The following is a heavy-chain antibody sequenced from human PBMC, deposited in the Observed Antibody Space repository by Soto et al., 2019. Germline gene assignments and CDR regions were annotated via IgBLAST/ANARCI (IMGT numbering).Heavy chain of an antibody. CDR2: VYYSGST. V-gene: IGHV4-39*01. J-gene: IGHJ5*02. Sequence: SETLSLTCTVSGCSISSSSYYWGWIRQPPGKGLEWIGSVYYSGSTYYNPSLKSRVTISVDTSKNQFSLKLSSVTAADTAVYYCAKQWLVRNWFDPWGQG. D-gene: IGHD6-19*01. CDR3: AKQWLVRNWFDP. CDR1: GCSISSSSYY.